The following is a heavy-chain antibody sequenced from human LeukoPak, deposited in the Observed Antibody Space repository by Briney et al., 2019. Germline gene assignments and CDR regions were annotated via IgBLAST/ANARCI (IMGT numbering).Heavy chain of an antibody. CDR1: GFTFSSYS. D-gene: IGHD3-16*02. CDR2: IWYDGSSK. CDR3: ARDFELSH. J-gene: IGHJ4*02. V-gene: IGHV3-33*08. Sequence: GGSLRLSCAASGFTFSSYSMNSVRQAPGKGLEWVALIWYDGSSKHYADSVRGRFTISRDNSKNTLYLQMNSLRAEDTAVYYCARDFELSHWGQGTLVTVSS.